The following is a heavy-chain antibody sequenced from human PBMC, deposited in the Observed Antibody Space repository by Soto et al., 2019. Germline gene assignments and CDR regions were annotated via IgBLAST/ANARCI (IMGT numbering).Heavy chain of an antibody. V-gene: IGHV4-34*01. CDR2: INHSGST. J-gene: IGHJ6*02. Sequence: SETLYLTCAVYGGSFSGYYWSWIRQPPGKGLEWIGEINHSGSTNYNPSLKSRVTISVDTSKNQFSLKLSSVTAADTAVYYCARDYYYYGMDVWGQGTTVTVSS. CDR1: GGSFSGYY. CDR3: ARDYYYYGMDV.